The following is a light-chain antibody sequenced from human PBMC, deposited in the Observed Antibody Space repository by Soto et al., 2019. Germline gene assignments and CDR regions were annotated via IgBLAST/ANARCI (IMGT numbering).Light chain of an antibody. Sequence: DIQMTQSPSSLSASIGDRLTITCRASETISNYLNWYQQKPGKAPKVLIYAAFSLQSEVPSRFSGRGSGTDFFLTITSLQPEDLAIYYCQQTFSAPYTFGLGTKVEI. CDR2: AAF. J-gene: IGKJ2*01. CDR3: QQTFSAPYT. CDR1: ETISNY. V-gene: IGKV1-39*01.